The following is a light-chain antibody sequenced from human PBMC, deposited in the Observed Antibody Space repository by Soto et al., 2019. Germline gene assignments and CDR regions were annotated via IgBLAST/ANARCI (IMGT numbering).Light chain of an antibody. CDR3: QQRNSWPPPT. CDR2: GAS. J-gene: IGKJ4*01. V-gene: IGKV3D-20*02. CDR1: QSVSSGY. Sequence: EIVLTQSPGTLSLSPGDGATLSCRASQSVSSGYLAWYQQKPGQAPRLLIYGASRRATGIPDRFSGSGSGTDFTLSISRLEPEDFAVYYCQQRNSWPPPTFGGGTRVEI.